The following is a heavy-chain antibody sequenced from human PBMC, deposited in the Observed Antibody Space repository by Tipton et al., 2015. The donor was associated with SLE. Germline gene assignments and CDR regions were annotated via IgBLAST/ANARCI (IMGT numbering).Heavy chain of an antibody. J-gene: IGHJ4*02. Sequence: TLSLTCTVSGGSISRYSWSWIRQPPGKGLEWIGYIYYSTNYNPSLRGRVTISIDTSKNQFSLRLNSVTATDTAVYYCAGGYTNRAFDFWGQGTLVTVSS. CDR3: AGGYTNRAFDF. D-gene: IGHD5-12*01. V-gene: IGHV4-59*08. CDR2: IYYST. CDR1: GGSISRYS.